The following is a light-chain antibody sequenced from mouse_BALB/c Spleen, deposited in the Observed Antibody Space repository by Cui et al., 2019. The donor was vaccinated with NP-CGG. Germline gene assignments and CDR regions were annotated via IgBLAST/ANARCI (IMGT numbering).Light chain of an antibody. CDR3: ALWYSNHWV. V-gene: IGLV1*01. CDR1: TGAVTTSNY. Sequence: QAVVTQESARTTSPGETVTFTCRSSTGAVTTSNYANWVQEKPDHLFTGLIGGTNNRTPGVPARFSGSLIGDKAALTITGAQTEDEAIYFCALWYSNHWVFGGGTKTDCP. CDR2: GTN. J-gene: IGLJ1*01.